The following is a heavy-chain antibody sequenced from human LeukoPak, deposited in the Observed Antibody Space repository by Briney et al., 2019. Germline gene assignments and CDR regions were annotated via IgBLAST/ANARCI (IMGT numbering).Heavy chain of an antibody. J-gene: IGHJ4*02. V-gene: IGHV4-39*07. Sequence: SETLSLTCTVSGGSISSSSYYWGWLRQPPGKGLEWIGSIYYSGSTYYNPSLKSRVTISVDTSKNQFSLKLSSVTAADTAVYYCASLLSGWYFPHDYWGQGTLVTVSS. D-gene: IGHD6-19*01. CDR1: GGSISSSSYY. CDR2: IYYSGST. CDR3: ASLLSGWYFPHDY.